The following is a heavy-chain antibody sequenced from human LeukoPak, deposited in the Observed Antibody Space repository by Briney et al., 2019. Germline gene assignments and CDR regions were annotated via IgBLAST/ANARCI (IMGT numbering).Heavy chain of an antibody. Sequence: ASVKVSCKASGYTFTSYGISWVRQAPGQGLEWMGWISAYNGNTNYAQKLQGRVTMTTDTSTSTAYTELRSLRSDDTAVYYCARDGARIAAAGKLGYWGQGTLVTVSS. D-gene: IGHD6-13*01. J-gene: IGHJ4*02. CDR3: ARDGARIAAAGKLGY. CDR1: GYTFTSYG. V-gene: IGHV1-18*01. CDR2: ISAYNGNT.